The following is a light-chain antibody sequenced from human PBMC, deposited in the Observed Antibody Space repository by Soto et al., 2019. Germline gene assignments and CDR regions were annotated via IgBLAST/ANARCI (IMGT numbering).Light chain of an antibody. Sequence: QSALTQPASVSGSPGQSITISCTGTSSDVGGYNYVSWYQQHPARAPKLTIYDVSDRPSGVSNRFSGSKSGNTASLTISGLQAEDEADYYCSSYTSSSTLMVFGGGTKLTVL. CDR2: DVS. J-gene: IGLJ2*01. CDR1: SSDVGGYNY. V-gene: IGLV2-14*01. CDR3: SSYTSSSTLMV.